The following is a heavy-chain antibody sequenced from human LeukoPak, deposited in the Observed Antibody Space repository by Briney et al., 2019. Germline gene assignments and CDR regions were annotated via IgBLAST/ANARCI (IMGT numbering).Heavy chain of an antibody. CDR3: ARDHWGSGMAHAA. CDR1: GYTFTGYY. D-gene: IGHD7-27*01. V-gene: IGHV1-2*02. Sequence: GASVKVSFKASGYTFTGYYVHWVRQAPGQGLEWMGWINPHSGDTSYAQNFQGRVTMTRDTSISTVYMELSRLRSDDTAVYYCARDHWGSGMAHAAWGQGTLVTVSS. J-gene: IGHJ5*02. CDR2: INPHSGDT.